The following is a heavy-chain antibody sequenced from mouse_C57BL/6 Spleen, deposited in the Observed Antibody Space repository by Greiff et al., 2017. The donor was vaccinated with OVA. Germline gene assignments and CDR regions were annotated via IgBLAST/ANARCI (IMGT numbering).Heavy chain of an antibody. J-gene: IGHJ2*01. V-gene: IGHV1-82*01. Sequence: VKLQESGPELVKPGASVKISCKASGYAFSSSWMNWVKQRPGKGLEWIGRIYPGDGDTNYNGKFKGKATLTADKSSSTAYMQLSSLTSEDSAVYFCARLLQYYFDYWGQGTTLTVSS. CDR1: GYAFSSSW. CDR2: IYPGDGDT. CDR3: ARLLQYYFDY. D-gene: IGHD2-12*01.